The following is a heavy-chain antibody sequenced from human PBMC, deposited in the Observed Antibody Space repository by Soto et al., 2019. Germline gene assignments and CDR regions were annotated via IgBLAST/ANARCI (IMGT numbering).Heavy chain of an antibody. J-gene: IGHJ1*01. V-gene: IGHV3-33*01. CDR2: IWYDGSNK. CDR3: ARDLSRGYFGSSQCFQH. CDR1: GFTFSRYG. D-gene: IGHD3-22*01. Sequence: QVQLVESGGGVVQPGRSLRLSCAASGFTFSRYGMHWVRQAPGKGLDWVALIWYDGSNKFYADSVKGPFTISRDNSKNTLYLQMNSLRAEDTAVYYFARDLSRGYFGSSQCFQHWGQGTLVTVSS.